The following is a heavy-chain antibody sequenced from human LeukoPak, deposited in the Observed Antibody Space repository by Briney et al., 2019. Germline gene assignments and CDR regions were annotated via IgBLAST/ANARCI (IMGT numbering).Heavy chain of an antibody. D-gene: IGHD2-21*02. V-gene: IGHV3-7*01. Sequence: PGGSLRLSCAAARFTQSVYWMTSGLQAPGKGLEWVANIKQDGSEKFYVDSVKGRFTISRDNAKNSLYLQMNSMRAEDTAVYYWAEGVGSASDYWGQGTLVTVSS. CDR2: IKQDGSEK. CDR1: RFTQSVYW. CDR3: AEGVGSASDY. J-gene: IGHJ4*02.